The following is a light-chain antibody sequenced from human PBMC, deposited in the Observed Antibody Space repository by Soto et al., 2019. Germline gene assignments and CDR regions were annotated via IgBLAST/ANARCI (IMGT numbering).Light chain of an antibody. Sequence: EIVLTQSPATLSLSPGERATLSCRASQSVSSYLAWYQQKPGPAPRLLIYDASSRATGIPDRFSGSGSGTDFTLTISRLEPEDIAVYYCQRYGGFGQGTKVDIK. J-gene: IGKJ1*01. V-gene: IGKV3-20*01. CDR2: DAS. CDR1: QSVSSY. CDR3: QRYGG.